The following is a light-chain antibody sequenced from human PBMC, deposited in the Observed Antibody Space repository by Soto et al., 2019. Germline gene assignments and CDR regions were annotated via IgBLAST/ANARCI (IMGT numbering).Light chain of an antibody. CDR1: SSDVGAYNY. J-gene: IGLJ3*02. CDR2: DVS. CDR3: SLFTRSSTLV. V-gene: IGLV2-14*03. Sequence: QSALTQPASGSGSPGQSITISCTGTSSDVGAYNYVSWYQQHPGKAPKLMIYDVSNRPSGVSNRFSGSKSGNTASLTIYGLQAEDEADYYCSLFTRSSTLVFGGGTKVTVL.